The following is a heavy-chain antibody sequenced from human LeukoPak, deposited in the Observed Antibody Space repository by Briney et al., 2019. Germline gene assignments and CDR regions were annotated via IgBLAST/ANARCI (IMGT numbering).Heavy chain of an antibody. D-gene: IGHD5/OR15-5a*01. Sequence: SETLSLTCTVSGGSISSYYWNWIRQPAGKGLEWIGRIYTSGSTSYNPSLKSRVTMSVDTSKNQFSLKLSSVTAADTAVYYCARSTWTPNFDPWGQGTLVTVFS. V-gene: IGHV4-4*07. CDR3: ARSTWTPNFDP. J-gene: IGHJ5*02. CDR2: IYTSGST. CDR1: GGSISSYY.